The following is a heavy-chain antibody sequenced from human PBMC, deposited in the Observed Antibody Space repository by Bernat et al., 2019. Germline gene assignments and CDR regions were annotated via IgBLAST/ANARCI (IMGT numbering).Heavy chain of an antibody. CDR2: IYYSGST. V-gene: IGHV4-59*01. CDR1: GGSISSYY. Sequence: QVQLQESGPGLVKPSETLSLTCTVSGGSISSYYWSWIRQPPGKGLEWIGYIYYSGSTNYNPSLKSRVTRSVDTSKTQFSLKLSSVTAADTAVYYCARGSCSGGSCYYYYYYMDVWGQGTTVTVSS. CDR3: ARGSCSGGSCYYYYYYMDV. J-gene: IGHJ6*03. D-gene: IGHD2-15*01.